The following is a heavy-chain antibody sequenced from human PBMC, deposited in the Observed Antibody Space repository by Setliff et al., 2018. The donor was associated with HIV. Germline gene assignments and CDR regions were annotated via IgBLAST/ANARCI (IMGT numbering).Heavy chain of an antibody. D-gene: IGHD1-20*01. V-gene: IGHV4-34*01. J-gene: IGHJ2*01. CDR2: INHSGST. Sequence: PSETLSLTCAVYGGSFSGFYWNWIRQPPGKGLEWIGEINHSGSTNYNPSLKSRVTMSLDTSRNEVSLRLSSVTAADTATYFCARVRFNFDNVRCFDLWGPGTLVTVSS. CDR3: ARVRFNFDNVRCFDL. CDR1: GGSFSGFY.